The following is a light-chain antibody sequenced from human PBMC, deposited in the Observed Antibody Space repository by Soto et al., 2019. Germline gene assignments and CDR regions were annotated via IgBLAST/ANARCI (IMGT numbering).Light chain of an antibody. J-gene: IGKJ2*01. CDR1: QSVRRN. CDR3: QQYNNWPPYT. V-gene: IGKV3-15*01. CDR2: GAS. Sequence: VMTQSPAALSVSPGERVTLSCRASQSVRRNLAWYQQKPGQAPRLLIYGASTRATGIPARCSGSGSETEGTLTISSMQSEDFAVYYWQQYNNWPPYTVGQGTKLEI.